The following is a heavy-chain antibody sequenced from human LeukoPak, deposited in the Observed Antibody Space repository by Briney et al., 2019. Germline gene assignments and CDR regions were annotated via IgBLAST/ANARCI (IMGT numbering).Heavy chain of an antibody. CDR2: ISSSGST. D-gene: IGHD5-12*01. Sequence: SETLSLTCTVSGDSISSGDYYWSWIRQPAGKGLEWIGRISSSGSTNYNPSLKSRVTISVDTSKNQISLKLSSVTAADTAVYYCARANRYDLFFDYWGQGTLVTVSS. CDR1: GDSISSGDYY. CDR3: ARANRYDLFFDY. J-gene: IGHJ4*02. V-gene: IGHV4-61*02.